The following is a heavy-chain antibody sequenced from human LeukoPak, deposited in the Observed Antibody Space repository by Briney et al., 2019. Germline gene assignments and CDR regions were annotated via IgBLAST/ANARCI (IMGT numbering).Heavy chain of an antibody. J-gene: IGHJ4*02. CDR3: ARGAGWYEY. CDR2: IHYSGST. Sequence: SETLSLTCTVSGGSINNYYWSWLRQLPGKGLEWIGYIHYSGSTNYNFSLKSRVTISVDTSKSQFSLKLSSVTAADTAVYYCARGAGWYEYWGQGTLVTVSS. V-gene: IGHV4-59*01. D-gene: IGHD6-19*01. CDR1: GGSINNYY.